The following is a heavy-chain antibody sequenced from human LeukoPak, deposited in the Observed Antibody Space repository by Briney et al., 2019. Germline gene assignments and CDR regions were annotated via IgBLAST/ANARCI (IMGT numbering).Heavy chain of an antibody. CDR2: IDGSSSDI. J-gene: IGHJ6*03. Sequence: GGSLRLSCAGSEFTFSSYSMHWVRQAPGKGLEWVSSIDGSSSDIYYADSVKGRFTISRDNAKNSLYLQMNSLRAEDTAVYYCARTYSNSEYYYYYVDVWGKGTTVTVSS. CDR1: EFTFSSYS. D-gene: IGHD4-11*01. CDR3: ARTYSNSEYYYYYVDV. V-gene: IGHV3-21*01.